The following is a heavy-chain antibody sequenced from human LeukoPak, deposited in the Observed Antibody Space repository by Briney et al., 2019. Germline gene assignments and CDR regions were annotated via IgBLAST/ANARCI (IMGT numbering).Heavy chain of an antibody. J-gene: IGHJ4*02. CDR3: ARAQPYSSGWYYFDY. Sequence: SETLSLTCTVSGGSISSYYWSWIRQPPGKGLEWIGYIYYSGSTNYNPSLKSRVTISVDTSKSQFSLKLSSVTAADTAVYYCARAQPYSSGWYYFDYWGQGTLVTVSS. CDR2: IYYSGST. CDR1: GGSISSYY. D-gene: IGHD6-19*01. V-gene: IGHV4-59*01.